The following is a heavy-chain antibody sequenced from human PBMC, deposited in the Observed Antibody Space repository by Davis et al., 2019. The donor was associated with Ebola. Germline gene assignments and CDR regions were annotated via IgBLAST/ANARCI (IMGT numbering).Heavy chain of an antibody. CDR1: GSSFSTSW. J-gene: IGHJ6*02. CDR3: ARDTGTYYYDSSGYKIYYYYGMDV. CDR2: IKPDGSEK. Sequence: PGGSLRLSCEASGSSFSTSWMNWVRQAPGKGLEWLANIKPDGSEKNYVDSVKGRFTISRDNAKNSLYLQMNSLRAEDTAVYYCARDTGTYYYDSSGYKIYYYYGMDVWGQGTTVTVSS. V-gene: IGHV3-7*01. D-gene: IGHD3-22*01.